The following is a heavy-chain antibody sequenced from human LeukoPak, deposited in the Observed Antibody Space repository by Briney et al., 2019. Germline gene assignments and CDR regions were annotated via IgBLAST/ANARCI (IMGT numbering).Heavy chain of an antibody. Sequence: SETLSLTCTVSGGSISSGSYYWSWIRQPARKRLEWIGRIYTSGSTNYNPSLKSRVTISVDTSKNQFSLKLSSVTAADTAVYYCARGRYDFWSGYYPFDYWGQGTLATVSS. V-gene: IGHV4-61*02. CDR3: ARGRYDFWSGYYPFDY. CDR2: IYTSGST. D-gene: IGHD3-3*01. CDR1: GGSISSGSYY. J-gene: IGHJ4*02.